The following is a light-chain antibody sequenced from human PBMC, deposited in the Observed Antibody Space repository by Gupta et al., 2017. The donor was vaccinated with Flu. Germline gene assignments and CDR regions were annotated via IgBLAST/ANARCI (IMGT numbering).Light chain of an antibody. CDR3: HQRSNWPPGET. J-gene: IGKJ2*01. Sequence: DIVLTQSPATLSLSPGKRATLSCRASQSVSSYLAWYQQKPGQAPRLLIYAASNRASGIPARFSGSGSGTDFTLTISSLESEDFAVYYCHQRSNWPPGETFGQGTKLEIK. V-gene: IGKV3-11*01. CDR1: QSVSSY. CDR2: AAS.